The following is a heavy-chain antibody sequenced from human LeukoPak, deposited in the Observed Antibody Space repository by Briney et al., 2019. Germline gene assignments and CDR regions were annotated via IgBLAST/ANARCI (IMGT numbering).Heavy chain of an antibody. CDR1: GFTFSSYW. V-gene: IGHV3-74*01. CDR2: INGDGSST. Sequence: GGSLRLSCAASGFTFSSYWMHWVRQAPGKGLVWVSRINGDGSSTSYADSVKGRFTISRDNAKNTLYLQMNSLRAEDTAVYYCASPLAAAGTSPEYFQHWGQGTLVTVSS. D-gene: IGHD6-13*01. CDR3: ASPLAAAGTSPEYFQH. J-gene: IGHJ1*01.